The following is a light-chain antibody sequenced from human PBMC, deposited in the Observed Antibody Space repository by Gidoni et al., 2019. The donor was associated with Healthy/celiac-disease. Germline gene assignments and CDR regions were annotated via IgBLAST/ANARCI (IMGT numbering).Light chain of an antibody. CDR2: AAS. V-gene: IGKV1-39*01. CDR1: QSISSY. J-gene: IGKJ1*01. Sequence: DIQMPQSPSSLSASVGDRVTITCRASQSISSYLNWYQQKPGKAPKLLIYAASSLQIGVPSRFSGSGSGTDFTLTISSLQPEDFATYYCQQSYSTPQTFGQGTKVEIK. CDR3: QQSYSTPQT.